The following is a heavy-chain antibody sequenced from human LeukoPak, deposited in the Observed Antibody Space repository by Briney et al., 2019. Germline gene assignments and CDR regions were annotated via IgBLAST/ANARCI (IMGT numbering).Heavy chain of an antibody. D-gene: IGHD6-19*01. V-gene: IGHV3-66*01. J-gene: IGHJ4*02. CDR1: GFTFSDYY. Sequence: GGSLRLSCAASGFTFSDYYMSWIRQAPGKGLEWVSAIDSGGHTYYADSVKGRFTISRDNSENKLHLQINSLRAEDTAVYYCARDLVGSSGWWDFDSWGQGTLVTVSS. CDR2: IDSGGHT. CDR3: ARDLVGSSGWWDFDS.